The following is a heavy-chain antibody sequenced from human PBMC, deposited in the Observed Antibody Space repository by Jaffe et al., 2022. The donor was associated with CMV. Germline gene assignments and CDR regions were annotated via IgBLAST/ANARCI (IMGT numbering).Heavy chain of an antibody. Sequence: QVQLVQSGAEVKKPGSSVKVSCKASGGTFSSYAISWVRQAPGQGLEWMGRIIPILGIANYAQKFQGRVTITADKSTSTAYMELSSLRSEDTAVYYCARGSPNYYDSSGYPIGGYFDYWGQGTLVTVSS. V-gene: IGHV1-69*09. J-gene: IGHJ4*02. CDR1: GGTFSSYA. D-gene: IGHD3-22*01. CDR2: IIPILGIA. CDR3: ARGSPNYYDSSGYPIGGYFDY.